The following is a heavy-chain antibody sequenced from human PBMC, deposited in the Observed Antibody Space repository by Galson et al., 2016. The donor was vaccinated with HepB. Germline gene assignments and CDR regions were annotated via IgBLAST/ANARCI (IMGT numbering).Heavy chain of an antibody. J-gene: IGHJ6*02. D-gene: IGHD5-18*01. Sequence: SETLSLTCAVYGGSLSGYYWSWIRQPPGKGLEWIGEINYSGTTNYNPSLKTRVTISVDTSQNQFSLRLSSVTAADTAVYYCANLRLWYYYYVMDAWGQGTTVTVAS. CDR1: GGSLSGYY. CDR3: ANLRLWYYYYVMDA. V-gene: IGHV4-34*01. CDR2: INYSGTT.